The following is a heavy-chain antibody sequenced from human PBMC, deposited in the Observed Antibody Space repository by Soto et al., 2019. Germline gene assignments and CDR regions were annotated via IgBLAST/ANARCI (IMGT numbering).Heavy chain of an antibody. D-gene: IGHD3-3*01. CDR1: GFTFSSYA. CDR2: ISYDGSNK. Sequence: QVQLVESGGGVVQPGRSLRLSCAASGFTFSSYAMHWVRQAPGKGLEWVAVISYDGSNKYYADSVKGRFTISRDNSKNTLYLQMNSLRAEDTAVYYCARGGYDFWSGYEYWGQGTLVTVSS. CDR3: ARGGYDFWSGYEY. V-gene: IGHV3-30-3*01. J-gene: IGHJ4*02.